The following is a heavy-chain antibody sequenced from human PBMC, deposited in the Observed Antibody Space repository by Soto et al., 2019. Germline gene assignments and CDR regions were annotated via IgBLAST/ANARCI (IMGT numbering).Heavy chain of an antibody. D-gene: IGHD6-19*01. CDR2: VNHSGST. V-gene: IGHV4-34*01. Sequence: SETLSLTCAVYGGSFSIYSWSWIRQPPGKDLEWIGDVNHSGSTHYNPSLKSRVTISVDTSKNQFSLKLNSVTAADTAVYYCARENHPWVAVPLTQLKTTWWFDPWGQGTLVTVSS. CDR3: ARENHPWVAVPLTQLKTTWWFDP. CDR1: GGSFSIYS. J-gene: IGHJ5*02.